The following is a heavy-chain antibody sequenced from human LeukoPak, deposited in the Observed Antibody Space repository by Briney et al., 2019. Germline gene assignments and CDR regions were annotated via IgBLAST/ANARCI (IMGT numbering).Heavy chain of an antibody. V-gene: IGHV1-8*01. CDR3: ARGNRLYSSSWSSLPFDI. D-gene: IGHD6-13*01. CDR1: GYIFTDYD. Sequence: GASVKVSCKASGYIFTDYDINWVRQATGQGLEWMGWTNPISGYTGSAQKFQGRVTMTGDTSISTAYLGLSSLRSDDTAVYYCARGNRLYSSSWSSLPFDIWGQGTMVTVSS. J-gene: IGHJ3*02. CDR2: TNPISGYT.